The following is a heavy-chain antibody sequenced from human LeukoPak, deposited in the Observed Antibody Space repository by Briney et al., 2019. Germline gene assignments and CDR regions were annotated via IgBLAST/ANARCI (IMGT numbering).Heavy chain of an antibody. CDR1: GFTFSNYN. Sequence: GGSLRLSCAASGFTFSNYNMNWVRQAPGKGLVWVSRMNSDGSSTSYADSVKGRFTISRDNAKNTLYLQMNSLRVEDTAVYHCASDTVDTAVGIDYWGQGTLVTVSS. D-gene: IGHD5-18*01. J-gene: IGHJ4*02. CDR2: MNSDGSST. V-gene: IGHV3-74*01. CDR3: ASDTVDTAVGIDY.